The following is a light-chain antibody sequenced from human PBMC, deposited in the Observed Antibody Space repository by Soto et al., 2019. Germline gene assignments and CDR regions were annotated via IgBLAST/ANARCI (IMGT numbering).Light chain of an antibody. CDR2: GAS. Sequence: EIVMTQSPATLSASPGERATLSRRASQSVSSNLAWYQQKPGQAPRLLIYGASTRATGIPARFSGSGSGPEFTLTTISLQSADFAVYYCQQYNNWSRTFGQGTNMHIK. CDR1: QSVSSN. CDR3: QQYNNWSRT. V-gene: IGKV3-15*01. J-gene: IGKJ2*01.